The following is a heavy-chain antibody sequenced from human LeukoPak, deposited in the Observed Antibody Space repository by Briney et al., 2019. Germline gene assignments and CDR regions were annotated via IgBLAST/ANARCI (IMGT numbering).Heavy chain of an antibody. CDR3: AKLVVGQWLAPPDY. V-gene: IGHV3-30*02. CDR1: GFTFSSYG. Sequence: GGSLRLSCAASGFTFSSYGMHWVRQAPGKGLEWVAFIRYDGSNKYYADSVKGRFTISRDNSKNTLYLQMNSLRAEDTAVYYCAKLVVGQWLAPPDYWGQGTLVTVSS. J-gene: IGHJ4*02. CDR2: IRYDGSNK. D-gene: IGHD6-19*01.